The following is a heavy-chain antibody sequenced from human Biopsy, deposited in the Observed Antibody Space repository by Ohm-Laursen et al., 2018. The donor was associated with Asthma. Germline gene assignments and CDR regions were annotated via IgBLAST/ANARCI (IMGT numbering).Heavy chain of an antibody. Sequence: ASVKVSCKAPGGTFSNFAISWVRQAPGQGLEWLGGIMTVFGTTNYAQKFQGRVTITADESTSTAYMEVTSLRSEDPAIYYCARCQVGYSSGWSLLLKKIYYSGMDVWGQGTADTVSS. CDR3: ARCQVGYSSGWSLLLKKIYYSGMDV. CDR1: GGTFSNFA. J-gene: IGHJ6*02. D-gene: IGHD6-19*01. V-gene: IGHV1-69*13. CDR2: IMTVFGTT.